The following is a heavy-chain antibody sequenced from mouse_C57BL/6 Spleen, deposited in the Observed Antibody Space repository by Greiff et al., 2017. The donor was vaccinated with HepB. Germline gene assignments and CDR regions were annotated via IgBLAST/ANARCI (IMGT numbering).Heavy chain of an antibody. CDR1: GYAFSSYW. CDR2: IYPGDGDT. CDR3: AKGSSLYAMDY. D-gene: IGHD1-1*01. Sequence: VHLVESGAELVKPGASVKISCKASGYAFSSYWMNWVKQRPGKGLEWIGQIYPGDGDTNYNGKFKGKATLTADKSSSTAYMQLSSLTSEDSAVYFCAKGSSLYAMDYWGQGTSVTVSS. V-gene: IGHV1-80*01. J-gene: IGHJ4*01.